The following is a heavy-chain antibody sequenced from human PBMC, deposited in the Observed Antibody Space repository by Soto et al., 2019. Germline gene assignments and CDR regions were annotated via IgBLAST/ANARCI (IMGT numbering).Heavy chain of an antibody. Sequence: GESLKISCAASGFTFSSYGMHWVRQAPGKGLEWVAVIWYDGSNKYYADSVKGRFTISRDNSKNTLYLQMNSLRAEDTAVYYCARDVSIGGDGYNLPFDYWGQGTLVTVSS. V-gene: IGHV3-33*01. CDR3: ARDVSIGGDGYNLPFDY. J-gene: IGHJ4*02. CDR1: GFTFSSYG. D-gene: IGHD2-21*01. CDR2: IWYDGSNK.